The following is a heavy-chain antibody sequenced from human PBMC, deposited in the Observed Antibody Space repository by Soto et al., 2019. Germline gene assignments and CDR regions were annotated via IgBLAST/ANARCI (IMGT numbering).Heavy chain of an antibody. CDR1: GFTFSSYW. D-gene: IGHD2-2*01. V-gene: IGHV3-74*03. CDR2: INSDGSST. J-gene: IGHJ4*02. CDR3: ARVETCSSTSCYSVFDY. Sequence: EVQLVESGGGLVQPGGSLRLSCAASGFTFSSYWMHWVRQAPGKGLVWVSRINSDGSSTTYADYVKGRINIPRYNAKNPLYLKMNSLRAEDTAVYYCARVETCSSTSCYSVFDYWGQGTMVTVSS.